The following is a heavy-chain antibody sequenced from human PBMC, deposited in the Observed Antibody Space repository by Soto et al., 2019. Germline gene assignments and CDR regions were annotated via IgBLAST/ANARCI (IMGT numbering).Heavy chain of an antibody. CDR3: ARNTYYYDSSGYYYYFDY. D-gene: IGHD3-22*01. J-gene: IGHJ4*02. CDR2: IIPILGIA. CDR1: GGTFSSYT. Sequence: SVKVSCKASGGTFSSYTISWVRQAPGQGLEWMGRIIPILGIANYAQKFQGRVTITADKSTSTAYMELSSLRSEGTAVYYCARNTYYYDSSGYYYYFDYWGQGTLVTV. V-gene: IGHV1-69*02.